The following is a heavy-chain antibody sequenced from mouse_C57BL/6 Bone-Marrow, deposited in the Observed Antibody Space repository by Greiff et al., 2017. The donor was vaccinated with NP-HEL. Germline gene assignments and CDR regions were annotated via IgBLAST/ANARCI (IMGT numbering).Heavy chain of an antibody. V-gene: IGHV1-54*01. CDR2: INPGSGGT. CDR3: ARGGYYVAY. CDR1: GYAFTNYL. Sequence: QVQLQQSGAELVRPGPSVKVSCKASGYAFTNYLIEWVKQRPGQGLEWIGVINPGSGGTNYNEKFKGKATLTADKSSSTAYMQLSSLTSEDSAVYFCARGGYYVAYWGQGTLVTVSA. D-gene: IGHD2-3*01. J-gene: IGHJ3*01.